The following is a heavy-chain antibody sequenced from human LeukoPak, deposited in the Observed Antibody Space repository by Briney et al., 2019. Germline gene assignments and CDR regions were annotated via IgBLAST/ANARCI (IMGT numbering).Heavy chain of an antibody. CDR3: ARGALDISSPFDY. J-gene: IGHJ4*02. CDR2: ISSSSSYI. Sequence: GGSLRLSCAASGFTFSNYWISWVRQAPGKGLEWVSSISSSSSYIYYADSVKGRFTISRDNAKNSLYLQMNSLRAEDTAVYYCARGALDISSPFDYWGQGTLVTVSS. V-gene: IGHV3-21*01. D-gene: IGHD3-16*02. CDR1: GFTFSNYW.